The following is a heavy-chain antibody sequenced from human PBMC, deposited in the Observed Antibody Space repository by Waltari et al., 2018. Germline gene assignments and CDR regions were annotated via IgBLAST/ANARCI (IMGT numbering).Heavy chain of an antibody. CDR2: ISYTGTT. CDR1: GGSIISNRHH. D-gene: IGHD3-16*01. J-gene: IGHJ3*01. Sequence: QLHLQEAGPGLVKPSETLSLTCSVSGGSIISNRHHWAWIRQPPGKGLEWTATISYTGTTYYNPSLKSRVTISVDTSKNQFSLKLSSVTAADTAVYYCATYVGASIGTAAFDVWGQGTMVTVSS. V-gene: IGHV4-39*01. CDR3: ATYVGASIGTAAFDV.